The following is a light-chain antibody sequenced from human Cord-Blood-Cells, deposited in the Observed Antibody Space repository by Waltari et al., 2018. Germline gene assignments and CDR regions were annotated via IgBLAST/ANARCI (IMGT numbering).Light chain of an antibody. V-gene: IGLV2-14*01. CDR2: DVS. CDR1: SSDVGGYNY. J-gene: IGLJ1*01. CDR3: SSYTSSSTYV. Sequence: QSALTQPASVSGSPGQSTTISCTGTSSDVGGYNYVSWCQQHPCKAPKLMIYDVSNRPSGVSNRFSGSKSGNTASLTISGLQAEDEADYYCSSYTSSSTYVFGTGTKVTVL.